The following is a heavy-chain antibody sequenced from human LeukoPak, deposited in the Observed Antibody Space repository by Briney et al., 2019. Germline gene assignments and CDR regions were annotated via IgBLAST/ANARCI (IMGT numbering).Heavy chain of an antibody. V-gene: IGHV3-21*01. CDR2: ISSSSSYI. D-gene: IGHD1-26*01. Sequence: GGSLRLSCAASGFTFSSYAMHWVRQAPGKGLEWVSSISSSSSYIYYADSVKGRFTISRDNAKNSLYLQMNSLRAEDTAVYYCARDLSGSHREFDYWGQGTLVTVSS. CDR1: GFTFSSYA. J-gene: IGHJ4*02. CDR3: ARDLSGSHREFDY.